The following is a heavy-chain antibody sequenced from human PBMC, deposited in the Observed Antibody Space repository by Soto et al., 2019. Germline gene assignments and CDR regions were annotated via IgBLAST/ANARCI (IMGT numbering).Heavy chain of an antibody. D-gene: IGHD2-15*01. CDR3: ARHLTYCSAGSCYSDFPYYGMDV. J-gene: IGHJ6*02. Sequence: SETLSLTCTVSGGSISSSSYYWGWIRQPPGKGLEWIGSIFYSGSTYYNPSLKNQVTISVDTSKNQFSLKLNSVTAADTAVYYCARHLTYCSAGSCYSDFPYYGMDVWGQGTTVT. CDR2: IFYSGST. CDR1: GGSISSSSYY. V-gene: IGHV4-39*01.